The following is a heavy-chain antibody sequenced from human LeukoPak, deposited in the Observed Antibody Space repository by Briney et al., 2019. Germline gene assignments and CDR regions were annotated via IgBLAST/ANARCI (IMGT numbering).Heavy chain of an antibody. V-gene: IGHV3-30*02. CDR2: IRYDGSNK. CDR3: AKDTSGVALWFGDPTAFDI. CDR1: GFTFSSYG. D-gene: IGHD3-10*01. J-gene: IGHJ3*02. Sequence: GGSLRLSCAASGFTFSSYGMHWVRQAPGKGLEWVAFIRYDGSNKYYADSVKGRFTISRDNSKNTLHLQMNSLRAEDTAVYYCAKDTSGVALWFGDPTAFDIWGQGTMVTVSS.